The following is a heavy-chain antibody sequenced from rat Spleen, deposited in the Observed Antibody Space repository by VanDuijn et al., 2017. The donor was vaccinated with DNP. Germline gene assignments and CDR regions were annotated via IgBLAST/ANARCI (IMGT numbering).Heavy chain of an antibody. Sequence: EVQLQESGPGLVKPSQSLSLTCSVTGYSITSNYWGWIRKFPGNKMEYIGHISYSGFTHYNPSLKSRISITRDTSKNQFFLQVNSVATEDTATYYCARSGLGRGFAYWGQGTLVTVSS. D-gene: IGHD5-1*01. J-gene: IGHJ3*01. V-gene: IGHV3-1*01. CDR3: ARSGLGRGFAY. CDR2: ISYSGFT. CDR1: GYSITSNY.